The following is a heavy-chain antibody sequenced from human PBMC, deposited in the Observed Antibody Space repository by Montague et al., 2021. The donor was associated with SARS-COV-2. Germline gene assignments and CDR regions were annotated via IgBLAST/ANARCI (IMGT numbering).Heavy chain of an antibody. Sequence: SETLSLTCAVHGTSFSGYCWNWIRQPPRKGLEWIGEINHSGSTKYSPSLKSRLTISADTSKNQFSLKLTSVAAADTAVYYCARLRDGVVPSPILGVGPYYSYYYMDVWGRGTTVTVSS. CDR1: GTSFSGYC. D-gene: IGHD3-10*01. J-gene: IGHJ6*03. CDR2: INHSGST. V-gene: IGHV4-34*01. CDR3: ARLRDGVVPSPILGVGPYYSYYYMDV.